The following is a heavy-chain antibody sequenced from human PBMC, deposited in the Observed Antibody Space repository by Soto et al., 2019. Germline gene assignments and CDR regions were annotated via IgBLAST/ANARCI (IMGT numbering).Heavy chain of an antibody. D-gene: IGHD3-3*01. CDR1: GYSISSGYY. CDR3: ARAVKGPNYDFWSGYYRGNWFDP. Sequence: SETLSLTCAVSGYSISSGYYWGWIRQPPGKGLEWIGSIYHSGSTYYNPSLKSRVTISVDTSKNQFSLKPSSVTAADTAVYYCARAVKGPNYDFWSGYYRGNWFDPWGQGTLVTVSS. J-gene: IGHJ5*02. CDR2: IYHSGST. V-gene: IGHV4-38-2*01.